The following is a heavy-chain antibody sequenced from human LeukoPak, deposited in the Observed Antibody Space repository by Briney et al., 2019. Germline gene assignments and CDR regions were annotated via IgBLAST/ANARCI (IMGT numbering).Heavy chain of an antibody. V-gene: IGHV4-59*08. J-gene: IGHJ4*02. CDR1: GGSISSYY. CDR2: IYYSGST. D-gene: IGHD3-22*01. CDR3: ARRGSMIIQKYYFDY. Sequence: SSETLSLTCTVSGGSISSYYWSWIRQPPGKGLEWIGYIYYSGSTNYNPSLKSRVTISVDTSKNQFSLKLSSVTAADTAVYYCARRGSMIIQKYYFDYWGQGTLVTVSS.